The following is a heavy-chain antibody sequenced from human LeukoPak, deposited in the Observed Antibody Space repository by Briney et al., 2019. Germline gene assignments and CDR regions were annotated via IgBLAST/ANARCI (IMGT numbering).Heavy chain of an antibody. J-gene: IGHJ4*02. CDR1: GGSISSGTFY. D-gene: IGHD7-27*01. CDR3: ARYNWGSNFDY. V-gene: IGHV4-39*01. CDR2: VFYSGST. Sequence: KPSETLSLTCTVSGGSISSGTFYWGWIRQPPGKGLEWIGTVFYSGSTYYNPSLKRRVTISVDTAKNQFSLELSSVTAADTAVYYCARYNWGSNFDYWGQGTLVTVSS.